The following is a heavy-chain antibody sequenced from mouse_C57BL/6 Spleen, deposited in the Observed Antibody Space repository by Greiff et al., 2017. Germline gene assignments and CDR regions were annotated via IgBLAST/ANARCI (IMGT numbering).Heavy chain of an antibody. J-gene: IGHJ4*01. CDR3: ALRVYYGNGYAMDY. CDR1: GYTFTSYW. V-gene: IGHV1-69*01. Sequence: QVQLQQPGAELVMPGASVKLSCKASGYTFTSYWMHWVKQRPGQGLEWIGEIDPSDSYTNYNQKFKGNSTLTVDKSSSTAYMQLSSLTSEDSAVYYCALRVYYGNGYAMDYWGQGTSVTVSS. CDR2: IDPSDSYT. D-gene: IGHD2-1*01.